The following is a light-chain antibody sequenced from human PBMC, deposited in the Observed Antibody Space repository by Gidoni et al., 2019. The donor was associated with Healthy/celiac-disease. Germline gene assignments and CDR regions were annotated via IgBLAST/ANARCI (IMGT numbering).Light chain of an antibody. J-gene: IGLJ3*02. CDR2: GKN. V-gene: IGLV3-19*01. CDR3: NSRDSSCNHPYWV. CDR1: SLRSYY. Sequence: SSELTQDPAGSAAVGQTVRITCPGDSLRSYYASWYQQKPGQAPVLVIYGKNNRPSGIPVRFSGSSSGNTASLTITGAQAEDEADYYCNSRDSSCNHPYWVFGGGTKLTVL.